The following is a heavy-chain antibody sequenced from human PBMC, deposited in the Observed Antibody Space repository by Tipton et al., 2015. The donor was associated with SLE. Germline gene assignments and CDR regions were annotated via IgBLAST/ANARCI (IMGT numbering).Heavy chain of an antibody. V-gene: IGHV4-61*09. Sequence: TLSLTCTVSGGSISSSSYYWGWIRQPAGKGLDWIGHIYASGRSNYNPSLKSRVTMSVDTSKNQFSLRLNSVTAADTAVYFCARFQEWERSFVLWGQGTLFTVSS. CDR3: ARFQEWERSFVL. J-gene: IGHJ4*02. CDR1: GGSISSSSYY. CDR2: IYASGRS. D-gene: IGHD1-26*01.